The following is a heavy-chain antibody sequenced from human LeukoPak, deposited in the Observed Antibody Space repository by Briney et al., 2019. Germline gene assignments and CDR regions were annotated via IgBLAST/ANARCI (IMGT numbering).Heavy chain of an antibody. CDR2: IYYSGST. CDR3: ARASGSSGHYYYYMDV. D-gene: IGHD6-13*01. J-gene: IGHJ6*03. Sequence: PSETLSLTCTVSGGSISSYYWSWIRLPPGKGLEWIGYIYYSGSTSYNPSLKSRVTISVDTSKNQFSLKLSSVTAADTAVYYCARASGSSGHYYYYMDVWGKGTTVTVSS. CDR1: GGSISSYY. V-gene: IGHV4-59*01.